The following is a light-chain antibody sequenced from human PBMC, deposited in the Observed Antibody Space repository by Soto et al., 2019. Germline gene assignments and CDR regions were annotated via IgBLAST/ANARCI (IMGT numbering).Light chain of an antibody. CDR2: DAS. CDR3: QQYNSYWT. Sequence: DIHMSQSPSTLSSSLGDRVTITGRASQSISSWLAWYQQKPGKAPKLLIYDASSLESGVPSRFSGSGSGTEFTLTISSLQPDDFATYYCQQYNSYWTFGQGTKVDI. V-gene: IGKV1-5*01. J-gene: IGKJ1*01. CDR1: QSISSW.